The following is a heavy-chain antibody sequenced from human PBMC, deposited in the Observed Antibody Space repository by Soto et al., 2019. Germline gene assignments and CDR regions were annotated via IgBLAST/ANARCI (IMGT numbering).Heavy chain of an antibody. CDR2: ISGSGGST. CDR1: GFTFSSYA. D-gene: IGHD2-2*01. CDR3: AKRRGDIVVVPAAIYAYFDY. J-gene: IGHJ4*02. Sequence: EVQLLESGGGLVQPGGSLRLSCAASGFTFSSYAMSWVRQAPGKGLEWVSAISGSGGSTYYADSVKGRFTISRDNSKNTLYLQMNSLRAEDTDVYYCAKRRGDIVVVPAAIYAYFDYWGQGTLVTVSS. V-gene: IGHV3-23*01.